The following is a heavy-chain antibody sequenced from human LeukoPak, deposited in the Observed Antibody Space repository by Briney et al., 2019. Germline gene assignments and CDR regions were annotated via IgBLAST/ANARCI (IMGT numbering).Heavy chain of an antibody. CDR3: ASGEAAAGTSDY. V-gene: IGHV4-61*01. J-gene: IGHJ4*02. D-gene: IGHD6-13*01. CDR1: GGSVSSGSYY. Sequence: TSETLSLTCTVSGGSVSSGSYYWSWIRQPPGKGLEWIGYIYYSGSTNYNPSLKSRVTISVDTSKNRFSLKLSSVTAADTAVYYCASGEAAAGTSDYWGQGTLVTVSS. CDR2: IYYSGST.